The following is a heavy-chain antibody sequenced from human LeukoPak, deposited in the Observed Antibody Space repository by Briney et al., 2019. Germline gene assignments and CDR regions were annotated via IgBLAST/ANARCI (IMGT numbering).Heavy chain of an antibody. V-gene: IGHV1-18*01. Sequence: ASVKVSCKASGYTFISYGISWVRLGPGQGLEWMGWISAYSGNTNYAQKLQGRVTRTTDTSTNTAYMELRSLRSDDTAVYYCARDTTVVTPDGFDIWGQGTMVTVSS. D-gene: IGHD4-23*01. J-gene: IGHJ3*02. CDR3: ARDTTVVTPDGFDI. CDR1: GYTFISYG. CDR2: ISAYSGNT.